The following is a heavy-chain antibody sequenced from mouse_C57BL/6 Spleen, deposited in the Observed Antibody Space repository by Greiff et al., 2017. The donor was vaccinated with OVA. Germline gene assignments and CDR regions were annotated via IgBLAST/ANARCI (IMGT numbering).Heavy chain of an antibody. D-gene: IGHD2-5*01. CDR3: AKNSSKNYYAMDY. CDR2: IWSGGST. J-gene: IGHJ4*01. CDR1: GFSLTSYG. Sequence: QVHVKQSGPGLVQPSQSLSITCTVSGFSLTSYGVHWVRQPPGKGLEWLGVIWSGGSTDYNAAFISRLSISKDNSKSQVFFKMNSLQADDTSIYYCAKNSSKNYYAMDYWGQGTSVTVSS. V-gene: IGHV2-4*01.